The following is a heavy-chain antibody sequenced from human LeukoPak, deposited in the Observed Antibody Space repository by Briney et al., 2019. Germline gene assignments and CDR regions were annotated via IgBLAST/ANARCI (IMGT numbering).Heavy chain of an antibody. CDR3: ARGGGGSGSYFDY. V-gene: IGHV4-59*01. D-gene: IGHD1-26*01. Sequence: SETLSLTCTVSGGSISSYYWSWIRQPPGKGLEWIGYIYYSGSTNYNPSLKSRATISVDTSKNQFSLKLSSVTAADTAVYYCARGGGGSGSYFDYWGQGTLVTVSS. CDR2: IYYSGST. J-gene: IGHJ4*02. CDR1: GGSISSYY.